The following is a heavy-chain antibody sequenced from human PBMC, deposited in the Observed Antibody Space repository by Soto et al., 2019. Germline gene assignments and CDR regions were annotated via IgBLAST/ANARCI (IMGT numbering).Heavy chain of an antibody. V-gene: IGHV3-74*01. CDR3: ARGGAMGVDY. D-gene: IGHD1-26*01. CDR2: IYFDGITT. J-gene: IGHJ4*02. CDR1: GFTFNTHW. Sequence: EVQLVESGGGVVQPGGSLRLSCTASGFTFNTHWMHWVRQAPGKGLVWVSRIYFDGITTNYADSVKGRLTVSRDNAKKTVYLHVNTLREEDTAVYYCARGGAMGVDYWGQGTLVTVSS.